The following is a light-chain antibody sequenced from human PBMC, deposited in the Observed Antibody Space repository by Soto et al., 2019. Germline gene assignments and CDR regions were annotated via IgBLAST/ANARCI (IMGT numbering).Light chain of an antibody. V-gene: IGKV1-9*01. J-gene: IGKJ5*01. CDR2: AAS. CDR1: QVISTS. CDR3: QQLFDSPIT. Sequence: VESVTITCRASQVISTSLAWYQVKPGKAPKLLIYAASTLESGVPSRFSATVSGTEFSLTITSLRPEDFATYYCQQLFDSPITFGQGTRLEIK.